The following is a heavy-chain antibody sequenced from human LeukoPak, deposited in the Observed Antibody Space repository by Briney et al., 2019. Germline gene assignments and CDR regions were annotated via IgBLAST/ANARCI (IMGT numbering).Heavy chain of an antibody. Sequence: GRSLRLSCAASGFTFSSYSMNWVRQAPGKGLEWVSYISSSSTIYYADSVKGRFTISRDNAKNSLYLQMNSLRAEDTTVYYCASLAMVRGVITSYNWFDPWGQGTLVTVSS. CDR1: GFTFSSYS. V-gene: IGHV3-48*04. CDR2: ISSSSTI. CDR3: ASLAMVRGVITSYNWFDP. D-gene: IGHD3-10*01. J-gene: IGHJ5*02.